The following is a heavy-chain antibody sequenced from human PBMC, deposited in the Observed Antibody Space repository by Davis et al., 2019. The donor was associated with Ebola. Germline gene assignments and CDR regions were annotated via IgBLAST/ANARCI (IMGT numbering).Heavy chain of an antibody. CDR1: GNSFSNLW. CDR3: ARHRPFGDSAIDF. V-gene: IGHV5-51*01. J-gene: IGHJ4*02. CDR2: IYTGDSDS. D-gene: IGHD4-17*01. Sequence: GESLKISCKGSGNSFSNLWIAWVRQMPGKGLEWMGIIYTGDSDSRYSPSFRGQVTISADKSITTAYLQWSSLKASDTAMYYCARHRPFGDSAIDFWGQGTLVTVSS.